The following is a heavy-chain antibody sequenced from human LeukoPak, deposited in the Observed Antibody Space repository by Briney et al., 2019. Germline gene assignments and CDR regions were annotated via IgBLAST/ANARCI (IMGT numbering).Heavy chain of an antibody. CDR2: IRTKTNGYAT. CDR1: GFSFSGSG. Sequence: GGSLRLSCAAFGFSFSGSGMYWVRQAAGKGLEWVGRIRTKTNGYATTYAASVKGRFTISRDDSKNTAYLQMNSLKTEDTAVYYCTSNSDYGGAGYGYWGQGTLVTVSS. V-gene: IGHV3-73*01. CDR3: TSNSDYGGAGYGY. J-gene: IGHJ4*02. D-gene: IGHD4-23*01.